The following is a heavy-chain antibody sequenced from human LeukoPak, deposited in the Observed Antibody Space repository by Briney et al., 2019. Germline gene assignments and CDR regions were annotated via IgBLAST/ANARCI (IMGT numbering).Heavy chain of an antibody. CDR3: ARDRYCSSTSCYGNWFDP. Sequence: GGSLRLSCAASGFTFDDYAMYWVRQAPGKGLEWVSGISWNSRNIDYADSVKGRFTISRDNSKNTLYLQMNSLRAEDTAVYYCARDRYCSSTSCYGNWFDPWGQGTLVTVSS. J-gene: IGHJ5*02. V-gene: IGHV3-9*01. D-gene: IGHD2-2*01. CDR2: ISWNSRNI. CDR1: GFTFDDYA.